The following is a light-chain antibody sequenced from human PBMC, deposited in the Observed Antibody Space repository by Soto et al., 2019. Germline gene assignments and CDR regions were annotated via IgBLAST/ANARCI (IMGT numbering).Light chain of an antibody. Sequence: DIQMTQSPSTLSASVGDRVTITCRASQSISSWLAWYQHKPGKAPKLLIYKASSLESGVPSRFSGSGSGTEFTLTISSLQPDDFATYYCQRYNSYSYTFGQGTKLEIK. CDR1: QSISSW. CDR3: QRYNSYSYT. V-gene: IGKV1-5*03. J-gene: IGKJ2*01. CDR2: KAS.